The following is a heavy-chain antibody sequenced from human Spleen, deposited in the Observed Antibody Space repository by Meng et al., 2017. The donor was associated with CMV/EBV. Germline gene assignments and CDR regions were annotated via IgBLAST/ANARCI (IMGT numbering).Heavy chain of an antibody. V-gene: IGHV3-30*02. CDR3: AKGKAYYDSSGYYYVDYGMDV. D-gene: IGHD3-22*01. CDR2: IRYDASNE. CDR1: GFTFSSFG. J-gene: IGHJ6*02. Sequence: GESLKISCAASGFTFSSFGMHWVRQAPGKGLEWLAFIRYDASNEYYADSVKGRFTISRDNSKNTLYLQMNSLRAEDTAVYYCAKGKAYYDSSGYYYVDYGMDVWGQGTTVTVSS.